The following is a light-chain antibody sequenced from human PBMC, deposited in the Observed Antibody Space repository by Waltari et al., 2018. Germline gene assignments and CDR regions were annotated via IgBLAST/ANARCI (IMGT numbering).Light chain of an antibody. CDR3: QQYDGEVVT. CDR2: GTS. J-gene: IGKJ4*01. Sequence: ESVLPQSPGTLSLSPGERATLSCRASQSVTTISLTWYQQKLGQAPRRRIYGTSRRATAIPDRCSGSGSGTDFTLTISRLEPEDFAVYYCQQYDGEVVTFGGGTKVEI. V-gene: IGKV3-20*01. CDR1: QSVTTIS.